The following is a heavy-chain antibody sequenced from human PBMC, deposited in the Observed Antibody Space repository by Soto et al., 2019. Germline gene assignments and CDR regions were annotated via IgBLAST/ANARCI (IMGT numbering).Heavy chain of an antibody. D-gene: IGHD2-15*01. Sequence: PGGSLRLSCAASEFTFSGSAMHWVRQAPGKGLEWVGRIRSKPNNYATAYAASVKGRFTISRDDSKTTAYLQMNSLRAEDTAVYYCARQMDCTAGSCLTFDYWGQGTLVTVSS. V-gene: IGHV3-73*01. CDR1: EFTFSGSA. J-gene: IGHJ4*02. CDR3: ARQMDCTAGSCLTFDY. CDR2: IRSKPNNYAT.